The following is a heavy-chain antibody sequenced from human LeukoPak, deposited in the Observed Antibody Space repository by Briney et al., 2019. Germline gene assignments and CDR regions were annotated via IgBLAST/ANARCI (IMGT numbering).Heavy chain of an antibody. CDR3: ARVDYGDYDRDY. D-gene: IGHD4-17*01. Sequence: ASVKVSCKASGYTFTSYYMHWVRQAPGQGLEWMGWISAYNGNTNYAQKLQGRVTMTTDTSTSTAYMELRSLRSDDTAVYYCARVDYGDYDRDYWGQGTLVTVSS. V-gene: IGHV1-18*04. J-gene: IGHJ4*02. CDR1: GYTFTSYY. CDR2: ISAYNGNT.